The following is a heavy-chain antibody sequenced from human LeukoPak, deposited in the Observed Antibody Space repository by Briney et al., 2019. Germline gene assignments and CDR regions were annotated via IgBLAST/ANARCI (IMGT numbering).Heavy chain of an antibody. CDR3: ARDHPGHIVVVTAILPPDY. J-gene: IGHJ4*02. CDR2: ISYDGSNK. Sequence: GRSLRLSCAASGFTFSSYAMHWVRQAPGKGLEWVAVISYDGSNKYYADSVKGRFTISRDNSENTLYLQMNSLRAEDTAVYYCARDHPGHIVVVTAILPPDYWGQGTLVTVSS. CDR1: GFTFSSYA. D-gene: IGHD2-21*02. V-gene: IGHV3-30-3*01.